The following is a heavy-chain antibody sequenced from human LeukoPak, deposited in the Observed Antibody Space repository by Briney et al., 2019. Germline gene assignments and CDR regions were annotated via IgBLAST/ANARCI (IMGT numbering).Heavy chain of an antibody. CDR2: IIPILGIA. Sequence: SVKVSCKASGGTFSSYTISWVRQAPGQGLEWMGRIIPILGIANYAQKFQGRVTITADKSTSTAYMELSSLRSEDTAVYYCARDHPVGHSSGWHPFDYWGQGTLVTVSS. CDR1: GGTFSSYT. V-gene: IGHV1-69*04. J-gene: IGHJ4*02. CDR3: ARDHPVGHSSGWHPFDY. D-gene: IGHD6-19*01.